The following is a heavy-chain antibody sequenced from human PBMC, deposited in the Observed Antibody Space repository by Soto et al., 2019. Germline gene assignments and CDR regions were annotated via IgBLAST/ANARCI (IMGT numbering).Heavy chain of an antibody. J-gene: IGHJ4*02. CDR1: GFTFSSYG. CDR3: ARVGGYSSSAASLVY. V-gene: IGHV3-30*03. D-gene: IGHD6-6*01. CDR2: ISYDGSNK. Sequence: QVQLVESGGGVVQPGRSLRLSCAASGFTFSSYGMHWVRQAPGKGLEWVAVISYDGSNKYYADSVKGRFTISRDNSTNTLDLQMNSLRAEETAVYYGARVGGYSSSAASLVYWGQGTLVTVSS.